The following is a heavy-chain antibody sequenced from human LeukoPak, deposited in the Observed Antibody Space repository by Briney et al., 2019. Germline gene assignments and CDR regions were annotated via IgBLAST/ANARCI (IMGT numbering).Heavy chain of an antibody. CDR2: INHSGST. CDR1: GGSFSGYY. D-gene: IGHD2-15*01. Sequence: PSETLSFTCAVYGGSFSGYYWSWIRQPPGKGLEWIGEINHSGSTNYNPSLKSRVTISVDTSKNQFSLKLSSVTAADTAVYYCARLGYCSGGSCYPFDYWGQGTLVTVSS. J-gene: IGHJ4*02. CDR3: ARLGYCSGGSCYPFDY. V-gene: IGHV4-34*01.